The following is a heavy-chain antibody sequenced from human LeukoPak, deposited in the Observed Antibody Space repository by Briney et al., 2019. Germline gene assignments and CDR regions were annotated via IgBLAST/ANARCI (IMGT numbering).Heavy chain of an antibody. J-gene: IGHJ5*02. Sequence: ETPCHTRTASGGSISSCYRSWIRQPPGKGLEWIGYIYYSGSTNYNTSLKSRVTISVDTSKNQFSLKLSSVTAADTAVYYCARLVESYYGSGCYWFDPWGQGTLVTVSS. V-gene: IGHV4-59*08. CDR2: IYYSGST. D-gene: IGHD3-10*01. CDR1: GGSISSCY. CDR3: ARLVESYYGSGCYWFDP.